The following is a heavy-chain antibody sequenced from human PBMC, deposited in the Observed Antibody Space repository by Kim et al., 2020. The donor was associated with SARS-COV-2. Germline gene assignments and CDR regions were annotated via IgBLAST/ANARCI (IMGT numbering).Heavy chain of an antibody. J-gene: IGHJ4*02. CDR2: IWSDGSRK. CDR1: GIAFSTSG. V-gene: IGHV3-33*01. Sequence: GGSLRLSCTMSGIAFSTSGMHWVRQAPGKGLELVAMIWSDGSRKYYADSVKGRFTISRDNSERMLYLQMNSLRADDTAVYYCGRDRGVVAIDYWGQGSLVTVSS. CDR3: GRDRGVVAIDY. D-gene: IGHD2-15*01.